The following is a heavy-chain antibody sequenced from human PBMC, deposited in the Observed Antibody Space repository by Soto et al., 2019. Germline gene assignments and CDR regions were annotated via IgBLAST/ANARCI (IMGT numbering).Heavy chain of an antibody. V-gene: IGHV4-59*01. D-gene: IGHD3-16*01. CDR1: GASISSNY. Sequence: QVQLQESGPGLVKPSETLSLTCTVSGASISSNYWSWIRQPPGKGLEWIGFIHNSGGTNYNASLNSRATTSADTSQHQFSLKLTSVTAADTAVYYCASGGCRSCRFDPWGQGTLVTVSS. CDR2: IHNSGGT. J-gene: IGHJ5*02. CDR3: ASGGCRSCRFDP.